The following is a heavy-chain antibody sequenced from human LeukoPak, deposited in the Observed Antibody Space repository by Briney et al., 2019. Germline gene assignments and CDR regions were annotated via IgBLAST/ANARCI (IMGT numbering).Heavy chain of an antibody. CDR2: IKQDGSEK. V-gene: IGHV3-7*01. D-gene: IGHD6-19*01. J-gene: IGHJ6*03. CDR1: GFTFSNYW. CDR3: ARVAGVVLPDYSNYYYMDV. Sequence: GGSLRLSCAASGFTFSNYWMSWVRQAPGKGLEWVANIKQDGSEKYYVGSVKARFTISRDNAKNSLYLQMNSLRAEDTAVYYCARVAGVVLPDYSNYYYMDVWGKGTTVTVSS.